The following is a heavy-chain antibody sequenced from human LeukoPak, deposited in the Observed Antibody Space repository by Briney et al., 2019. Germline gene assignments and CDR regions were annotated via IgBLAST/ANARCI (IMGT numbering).Heavy chain of an antibody. V-gene: IGHV3-30-3*01. CDR3: ARDGDSSGYYPDDAFDI. CDR2: ISYDGSNK. Sequence: PGRSLRLSCAASGFTFSSYAMHWVRQAPGKGLEWVAVISYDGSNKYYADSVKGRFTISRDNSKNTLYLQMNSLRAEDTALYYCARDGDSSGYYPDDAFDIWGQGTMVTVSS. D-gene: IGHD3-22*01. J-gene: IGHJ3*02. CDR1: GFTFSSYA.